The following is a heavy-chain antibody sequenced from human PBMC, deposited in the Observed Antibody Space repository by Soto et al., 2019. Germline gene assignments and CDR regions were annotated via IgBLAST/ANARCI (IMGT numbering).Heavy chain of an antibody. V-gene: IGHV3-9*01. CDR2: ISWNSGSI. D-gene: IGHD2-2*01. J-gene: IGHJ2*01. CDR3: AKDRWAYCSCSSCWWYFDL. CDR1: GFTFDDYA. Sequence: GGSLRLSCAASGFTFDDYAMHWVRQAPGKGLEWVSGISWNSGSIGYADSVKGRFTISRDNAKNSLYLQMNSLRAEDTALYYCAKDRWAYCSCSSCWWYFDLWGRGTLVTVSS.